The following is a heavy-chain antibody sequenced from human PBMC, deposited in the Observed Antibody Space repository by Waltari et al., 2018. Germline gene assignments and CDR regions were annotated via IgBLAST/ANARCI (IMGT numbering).Heavy chain of an antibody. D-gene: IGHD6-13*01. CDR3: ARDGAGSYWYFDL. CDR1: GGSISSYY. V-gene: IGHV4-4*07. CDR2: IYTRAST. J-gene: IGHJ2*01. Sequence: VQLQESGPGLVKPSETMSLTCTVAGGSISSYYWSWIRQPAGKGLEWIGRIYTRASTNYNPSLKSRVTMSVDTSKNQFSLNLSSVPAADTAVYYCARDGAGSYWYFDLWGRCTLVTVSS.